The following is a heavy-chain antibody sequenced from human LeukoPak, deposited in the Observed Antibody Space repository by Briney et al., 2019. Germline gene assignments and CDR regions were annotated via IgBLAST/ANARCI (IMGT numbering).Heavy chain of an antibody. V-gene: IGHV3-53*01. CDR3: ARATVVSPNY. CDR2: SPSGDIK. CDR1: EFSVGSNY. J-gene: IGHJ4*02. Sequence: GGSLRLSCAASEFSVGSNYMTWVRQAPGKGLEWVSGISPSGDIKYYADSVKGRFTISRDNSKNTVYLQMNSLRAEDTAVYYCARATVVSPNYWGQGTLVTVSS. D-gene: IGHD4-23*01.